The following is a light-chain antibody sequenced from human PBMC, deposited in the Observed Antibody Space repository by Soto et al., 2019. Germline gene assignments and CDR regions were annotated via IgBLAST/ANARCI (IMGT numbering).Light chain of an antibody. CDR3: QSYDNSLNHVV. V-gene: IGLV1-40*01. J-gene: IGLJ2*01. Sequence: QSVLTQPPSVSGAPGQRVTIPCTGSSSNIGSFYDVHWYQQLPGTVPKLLIYGDNNRPSGVPDRFSGSKSGTAASLAITGLQAEDAADYYCQSYDNSLNHVVFGGGTQLTVL. CDR2: GDN. CDR1: SSNIGSFYD.